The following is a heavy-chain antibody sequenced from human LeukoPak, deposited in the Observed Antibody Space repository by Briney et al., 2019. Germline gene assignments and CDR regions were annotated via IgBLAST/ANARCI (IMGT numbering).Heavy chain of an antibody. Sequence: GESLKISCKGSGYSFTSYWIGWVRQMPGKGLEWMGIIYPGASDTRYSPSFQGQVTISADKSISTAYLQWSSLKASDTAMYYCARLSDYYDSSGYSYYFDYWGQGTLVTVSS. CDR3: ARLSDYYDSSGYSYYFDY. J-gene: IGHJ4*02. CDR1: GYSFTSYW. CDR2: IYPGASDT. V-gene: IGHV5-51*03. D-gene: IGHD3-22*01.